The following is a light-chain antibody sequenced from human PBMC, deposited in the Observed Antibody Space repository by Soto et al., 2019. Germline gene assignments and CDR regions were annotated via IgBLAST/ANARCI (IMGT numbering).Light chain of an antibody. CDR2: HVS. Sequence: QSVLTQAPSASGSPGQSVTISCAGTSSDVGGYNYVSWYQHHPGRAPKLIIFHVSERPSGVPDRFSGAKSGNTASLTVSGLQAEDEADCYCSSYAGSNSLLFGTGTKVTVL. CDR1: SSDVGGYNY. V-gene: IGLV2-8*01. J-gene: IGLJ1*01. CDR3: SSYAGSNSLL.